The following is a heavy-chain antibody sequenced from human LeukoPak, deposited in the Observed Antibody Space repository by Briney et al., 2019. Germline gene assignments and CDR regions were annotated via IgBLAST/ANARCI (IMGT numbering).Heavy chain of an antibody. CDR2: IRQDGGLT. CDR1: ELTFTGYW. CDR3: ARDGHSSGSFDY. V-gene: IGHV3-7*01. Sequence: GGSLRLSCAASELTFTGYWMNWVRQAPGKGLQWVGNIRQDGGLTHYSDSVKGRFTISRDNAKRSLYLKMNSLRPEDTAVYYCARDGHSSGSFDYWGQGTLVTVSS. D-gene: IGHD3-10*01. J-gene: IGHJ4*02.